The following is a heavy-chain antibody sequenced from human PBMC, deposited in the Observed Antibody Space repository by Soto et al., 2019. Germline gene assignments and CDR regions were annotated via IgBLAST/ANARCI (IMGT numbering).Heavy chain of an antibody. V-gene: IGHV3-23*01. CDR1: GFTFSSYA. Sequence: GGSLRLSCAASGFTFSSYAMSWVRQAPGKGLEWVLAISGSGGSTYYPDSGKGRFTLSRDNSKNTLYLQMNSLRGEDTAVYYCAKDLGGGNPYKIPDYWGQGTLVTVSS. J-gene: IGHJ4*02. D-gene: IGHD2-15*01. CDR2: ISGSGGST. CDR3: AKDLGGGNPYKIPDY.